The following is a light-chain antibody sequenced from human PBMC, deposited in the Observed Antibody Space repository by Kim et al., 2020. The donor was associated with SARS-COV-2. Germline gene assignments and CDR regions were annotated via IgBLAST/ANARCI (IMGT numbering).Light chain of an antibody. CDR1: SSDVGGYNY. V-gene: IGLV2-11*01. CDR3: CSYAGSYTLYV. Sequence: QSVTISCTGTSSDVGGYNYVSWYQQHPGKAPKLMIYDGSKRPSGVPDRFTGSKSGNTASLTISGLQAEDEADYYCCSYAGSYTLYVFGTGTKVTVL. CDR2: DGS. J-gene: IGLJ1*01.